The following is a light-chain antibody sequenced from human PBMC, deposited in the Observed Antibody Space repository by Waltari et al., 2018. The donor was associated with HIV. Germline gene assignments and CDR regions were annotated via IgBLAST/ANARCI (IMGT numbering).Light chain of an antibody. Sequence: EIVMTQSPATLSVSPGERATLSCSASQSVSSNLAWYQQKPGHAPRLLISGASTMATGIPARFIGSGSGTAFTLTISSLQSEDFAIYYCQQYNNWPLTFGGVTKVEIK. CDR3: QQYNNWPLT. CDR2: GAS. V-gene: IGKV3-15*01. J-gene: IGKJ4*01. CDR1: QSVSSN.